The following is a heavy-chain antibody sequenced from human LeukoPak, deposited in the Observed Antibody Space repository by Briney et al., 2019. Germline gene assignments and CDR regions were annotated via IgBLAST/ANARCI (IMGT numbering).Heavy chain of an antibody. V-gene: IGHV4-59*01. CDR2: IYDSGST. Sequence: PSETLSLTCTVSGGSINSYYGSWIRQPPGKGLEWIGYIYDSGSTNYNPSLKSRVTISVDTSKNQFSLRLSSVTAADTAVYYCARGAPYYYDSSGYLFDYWGQGTLVTVSS. CDR1: GGSINSYY. D-gene: IGHD3-22*01. CDR3: ARGAPYYYDSSGYLFDY. J-gene: IGHJ4*02.